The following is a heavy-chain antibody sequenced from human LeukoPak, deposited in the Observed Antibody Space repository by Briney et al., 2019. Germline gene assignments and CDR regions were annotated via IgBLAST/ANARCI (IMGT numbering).Heavy chain of an antibody. V-gene: IGHV4-59*08. D-gene: IGHD1-26*01. J-gene: IGHJ4*02. CDR2: IYYSGGT. Sequence: SETLSLTCTVSSGSISGHYWSWVRQPPGKGLEWIVYIYYSGGTNYNPSLKSRVTISVDTSKNQFSLKLSSVTAADTAVYYCARHAQSPYSGSFDYWGQGTLVTVSS. CDR3: ARHAQSPYSGSFDY. CDR1: SGSISGHY.